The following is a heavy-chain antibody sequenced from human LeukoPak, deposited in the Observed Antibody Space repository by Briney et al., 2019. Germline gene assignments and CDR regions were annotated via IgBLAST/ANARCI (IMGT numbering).Heavy chain of an antibody. Sequence: SVKVSCKASGGTFTSYAITWVRQVPEQGLEWMGEIIPIFGAANYALKFQGRVTITADESTSTAYMELSSLRSEDTAVYYCARDNSVGDYAWWFDPWGQGTLVTVSS. V-gene: IGHV1-69*13. D-gene: IGHD1-26*01. CDR1: GGTFTSYA. J-gene: IGHJ5*02. CDR3: ARDNSVGDYAWWFDP. CDR2: IIPIFGAA.